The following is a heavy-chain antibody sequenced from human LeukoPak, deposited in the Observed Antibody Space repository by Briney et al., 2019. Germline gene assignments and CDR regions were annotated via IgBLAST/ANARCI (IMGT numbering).Heavy chain of an antibody. J-gene: IGHJ4*02. Sequence: GRSLRLSCTASGFTFGDYAMSGVRQAPGKGLEWVGFIRSKAYGGTTEYAASVKGRFTISRDDSKSIAYLQMNSLKTKDTAVYYCTRGRMYYDILTGYYNVPAFDYWGQGTLVTVSS. CDR2: IRSKAYGGTT. D-gene: IGHD3-9*01. CDR3: TRGRMYYDILTGYYNVPAFDY. V-gene: IGHV3-49*04. CDR1: GFTFGDYA.